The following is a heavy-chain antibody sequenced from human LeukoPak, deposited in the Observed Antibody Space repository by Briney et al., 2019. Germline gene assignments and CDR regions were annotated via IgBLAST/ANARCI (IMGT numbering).Heavy chain of an antibody. CDR1: GGSISSGNYY. J-gene: IGHJ5*02. D-gene: IGHD3-10*01. V-gene: IGHV4-31*03. Sequence: SETLSLTCTVSGGSISSGNYYWSWIRQHPGKGLEWIGYIHHSGSTYYNPSLKSRVIISVDTSKNQFSLKLNSVTAADTAVYYCASYGSGSYRLDPWGQGILVTVSS. CDR3: ASYGSGSYRLDP. CDR2: IHHSGST.